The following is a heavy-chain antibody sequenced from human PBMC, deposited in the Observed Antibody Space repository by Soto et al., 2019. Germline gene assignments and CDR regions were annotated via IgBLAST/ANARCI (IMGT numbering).Heavy chain of an antibody. CDR1: GFTFSDYY. CDR2: ITSRGSTM. D-gene: IGHD3-16*01. J-gene: IGHJ3*02. Sequence: SLRLSCAASGFTFSDYYMSWIRQAPGKGLEWVSYITSRGSTMDYADSVKGRFTISRDNGKKSLYLQMNSLRAEDTAVYYCAGQYDPVPRSAFDIWGQGTMVTVSS. CDR3: AGQYDPVPRSAFDI. V-gene: IGHV3-11*01.